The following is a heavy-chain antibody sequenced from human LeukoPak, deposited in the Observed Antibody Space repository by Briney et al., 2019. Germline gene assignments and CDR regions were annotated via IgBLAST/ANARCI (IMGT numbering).Heavy chain of an antibody. Sequence: PGGSVRLFCAAWVFPFSRYCMTGVRQAPARGLEWVANKQVEGGQGLYVDSVGGRFPVCRDISKNCLYLQLTSLRAEDTAVYYCATRYCTISACRASSYKAFDVWGKGTTVTVSS. CDR3: ATRYCTISACRASSYKAFDV. CDR1: VFPFSRYC. V-gene: IGHV3-7*01. CDR2: KQVEGGQG. D-gene: IGHD2-8*01. J-gene: IGHJ6*04.